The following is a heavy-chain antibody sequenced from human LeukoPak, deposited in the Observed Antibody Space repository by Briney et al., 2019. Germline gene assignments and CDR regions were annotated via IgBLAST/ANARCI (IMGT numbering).Heavy chain of an antibody. CDR2: INPNSGGT. CDR1: GYTFTAYY. Sequence: ASVKVSCKASGYTFTAYYIHWVRQAPGQGLEWMGWINPNSGGTNYAQKFQERVTITRDMSTSTAYMELSSLRSEDTAVYYCAAVSIAAEYYFDYWGQGTLVTVSS. CDR3: AAVSIAAEYYFDY. V-gene: IGHV1-2*02. J-gene: IGHJ4*02. D-gene: IGHD6-6*01.